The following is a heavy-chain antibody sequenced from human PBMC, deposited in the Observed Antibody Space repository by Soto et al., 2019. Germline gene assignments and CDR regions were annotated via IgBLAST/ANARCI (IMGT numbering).Heavy chain of an antibody. CDR2: ITGSGTST. D-gene: IGHD3-10*01. CDR1: GGSISSSSYY. Sequence: ETLSLTCTVSGGSISSSSYYWGWIRQPPGKGLEWVSSITGSGTSTFYADSVKGRFTISRDNSKNTLYLQMNSLRVEDTAVYYCTNDRLSTGNWFDPWGQGTLVTVSS. V-gene: IGHV3-23*01. CDR3: TNDRLSTGNWFDP. J-gene: IGHJ5*02.